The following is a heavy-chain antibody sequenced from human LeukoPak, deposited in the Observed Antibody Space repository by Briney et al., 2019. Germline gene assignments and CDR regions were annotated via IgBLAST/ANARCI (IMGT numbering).Heavy chain of an antibody. J-gene: IGHJ6*03. CDR2: ISYDGSNK. CDR1: GFTLSSYA. CDR3: AKEGADMDV. V-gene: IGHV3-30-3*02. Sequence: GESLRLSCAASGFTLSSYAMHWVRQAPGKGLEWVAVISYDGSNKYYADSVKGRFTISRDNSKNTLYLQMNSLRAEDTAVYFCAKEGADMDVWGKGTTVTVSS.